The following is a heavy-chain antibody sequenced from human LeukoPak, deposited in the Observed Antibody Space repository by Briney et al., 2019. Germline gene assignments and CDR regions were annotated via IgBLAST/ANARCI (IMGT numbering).Heavy chain of an antibody. D-gene: IGHD2-15*01. CDR3: ARDLGCSGGSCHAV. CDR1: GYTFTSYG. Sequence: GASVKVSCKASGYTFTSYGISWVRQAPGQGLEWMGWISAYNGNTNYAQKFQGRVTMTADTSTSTAYMELRSLRSDDTAVYYCARDLGCSGGSCHAVWGQGTLVTVSS. V-gene: IGHV1-18*01. CDR2: ISAYNGNT. J-gene: IGHJ4*02.